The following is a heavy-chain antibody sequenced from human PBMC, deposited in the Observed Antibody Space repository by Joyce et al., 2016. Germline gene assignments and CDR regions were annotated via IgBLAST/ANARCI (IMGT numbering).Heavy chain of an antibody. CDR3: ARRTVTGNTYWFFDL. CDR2: VYYVGST. Sequence: QVQLQESGPGLVKPSETLSLTCTVSGGSISSYYWPWIRQPPGKGLEWIGYVYYVGSTTYNPALKSRVAISVDASKNQVSLKLKSVTAADTAVYYCARRTVTGNTYWFFDLWGRGALVTVSS. D-gene: IGHD4-17*01. J-gene: IGHJ2*01. V-gene: IGHV4-59*08. CDR1: GGSISSYY.